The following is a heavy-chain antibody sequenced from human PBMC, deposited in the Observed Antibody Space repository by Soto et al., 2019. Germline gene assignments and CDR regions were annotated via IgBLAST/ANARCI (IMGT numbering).Heavy chain of an antibody. D-gene: IGHD3-10*01. CDR1: GFSLSTSAAG. V-gene: IGHV2-5*01. CDR3: AHSSRQLLWFGEDDAFDI. J-gene: IGHJ3*02. Sequence: PTLVNPTQTLTLTCTFSGFSLSTSAAGVGWIRQPPGRALEWLAVIYWNDDKRYSPSLKSRLTITKDTSKNQVVLTMTNMDPVDTATYYCAHSSRQLLWFGEDDAFDIWGQGTMVTVSS. CDR2: IYWNDDK.